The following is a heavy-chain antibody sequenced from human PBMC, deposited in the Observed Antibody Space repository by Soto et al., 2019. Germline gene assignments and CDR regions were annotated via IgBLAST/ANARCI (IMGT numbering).Heavy chain of an antibody. CDR2: IYYSGST. J-gene: IGHJ5*02. CDR1: GGSISSGGYY. CDR3: ARGRMVRANNWFDP. V-gene: IGHV4-31*03. D-gene: IGHD3-10*01. Sequence: TLSLPCTVSGGSISSGGYYWSSIRQHPGKGLEWIGYIYYSGSTYYNPSLKSRVTISVDTSKNQFSLKLSSVTDADTAVYYCARGRMVRANNWFDPWGQGTLVTVSS.